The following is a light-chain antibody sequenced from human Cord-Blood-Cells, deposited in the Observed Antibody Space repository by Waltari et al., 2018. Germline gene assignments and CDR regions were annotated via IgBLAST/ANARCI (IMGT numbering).Light chain of an antibody. V-gene: IGKV1-39*01. CDR2: AAS. CDR1: QSISSY. Sequence: DIQMTPSPSSLSASVGDSVTITCRASQSISSYLNWYQQKPGKAPNLLIYAASSLQSGVPSRFSGSGSGTDFTLTISSLQPEDFATYYCQQSYSTPLTFGGGTKVEIK. J-gene: IGKJ4*01. CDR3: QQSYSTPLT.